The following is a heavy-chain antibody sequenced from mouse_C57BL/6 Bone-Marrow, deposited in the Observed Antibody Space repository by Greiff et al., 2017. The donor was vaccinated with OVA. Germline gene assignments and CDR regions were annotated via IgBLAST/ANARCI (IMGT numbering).Heavy chain of an antibody. CDR2: IYPRSGNT. D-gene: IGHD3-3*01. V-gene: IGHV1-81*01. CDR3: ASRGLDFDY. CDR1: GYTFTSYG. Sequence: VKVVESGAELARPGASVKLSCKASGYTFTSYGISWVKQRTGQGLEWIGEIYPRSGNTYYNEKFKGKATLTADKSSSTAYMELRSLTSEDSAVYFCASRGLDFDYWGQGTTLTVSS. J-gene: IGHJ2*01.